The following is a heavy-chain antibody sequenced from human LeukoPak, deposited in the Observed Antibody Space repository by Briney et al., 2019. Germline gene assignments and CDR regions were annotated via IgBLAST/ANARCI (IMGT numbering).Heavy chain of an antibody. CDR2: LYTSGST. D-gene: IGHD3-22*01. J-gene: IGHJ6*02. V-gene: IGHV4-4*07. CDR1: GGSLSSYY. CDR3: ARDHYDSSGYAFYGMDG. Sequence: SETLSLTCTVSGGSLSSYYWSWMRQPPGKGLECIGRLYTSGSTNYNTSLKSRVTMSVDTSKNQFPLKLSSVPAADTAVYYCARDHYDSSGYAFYGMDGWGQGTTVTVSS.